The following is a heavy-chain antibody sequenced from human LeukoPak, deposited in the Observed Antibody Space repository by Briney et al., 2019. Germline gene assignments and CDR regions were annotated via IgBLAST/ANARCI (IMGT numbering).Heavy chain of an antibody. D-gene: IGHD1-1*01. CDR2: ISAYNGNT. Sequence: ASVKVSCKSSGYTFTNYGISWVRQAPGQGLECMGWISAYNGNTNYAQRFQGRVTMTTDTSTSTAYMELRSLRSDDTAVYYCARAGINLYNWNDDRAYYFDYWGQGTLVTVSS. V-gene: IGHV1-18*01. J-gene: IGHJ4*02. CDR1: GYTFTNYG. CDR3: ARAGINLYNWNDDRAYYFDY.